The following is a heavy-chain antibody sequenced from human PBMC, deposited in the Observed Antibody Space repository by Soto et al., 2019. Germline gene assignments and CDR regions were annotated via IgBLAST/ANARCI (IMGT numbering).Heavy chain of an antibody. CDR3: VRQGIGALHGLVDV. CDR1: GDSIGAYN. CDR2: IYSTGGT. Sequence: PSETLSLTCTVSGDSIGAYNWGWLRQPPGKRLEWIGYIYSTGGTSYNPALKSRVTISADTSTKQFSLRLSSVTAADTAVYYCVRQGIGALHGLVDVWGQGTTVTVSS. V-gene: IGHV4-59*08. J-gene: IGHJ6*02. D-gene: IGHD1-26*01.